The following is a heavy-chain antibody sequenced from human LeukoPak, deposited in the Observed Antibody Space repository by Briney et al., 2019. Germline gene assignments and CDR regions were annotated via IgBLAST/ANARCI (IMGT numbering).Heavy chain of an antibody. CDR3: ARDAGNYDSGTSRFDY. CDR1: GFTFTSSG. J-gene: IGHJ4*02. V-gene: IGHV3-33*01. Sequence: PGGSLRLSCAASGFTFTSSGFYWVRQAPGKGLEWVALIWYDGSKKYYADSVKARFTISRDNSKSTLYLQVNSLRAEDTALYYCARDAGNYDSGTSRFDYWGQGTLVTLSS. CDR2: IWYDGSKK. D-gene: IGHD3-10*01.